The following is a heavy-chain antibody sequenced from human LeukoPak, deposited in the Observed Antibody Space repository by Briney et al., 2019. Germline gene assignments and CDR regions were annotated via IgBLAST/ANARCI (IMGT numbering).Heavy chain of an antibody. CDR2: IRYDGSNK. D-gene: IGHD2-2*01. CDR1: GFTFSSYG. V-gene: IGHV3-30*02. Sequence: GGSLRPSCAASGFTFSSYGMHWVRQAPGKGLEWVAFIRYDGSNKYYADSVKGRFTISRDNSKNTLYLQMNSLRAEDTAVYYCAKDWAIAGSYYCMDVWGKGTTVTISS. J-gene: IGHJ6*03. CDR3: AKDWAIAGSYYCMDV.